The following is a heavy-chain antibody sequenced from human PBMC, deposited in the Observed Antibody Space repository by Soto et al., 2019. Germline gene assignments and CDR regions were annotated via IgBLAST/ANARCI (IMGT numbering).Heavy chain of an antibody. D-gene: IGHD6-13*01. CDR1: GGSVSSSNW. V-gene: IGHV4-4*02. CDR3: ARRIAEAGPYYHYFYMDV. CDR2: IYHTGGT. J-gene: IGHJ6*03. Sequence: QVQLQESGPGLVKPSGTLSLTCAVSGGSVSSSNWWSWVRQPPGRGLEWIGEIYHTGGTSYNPSLRTRVSISIDKSKKQFSLELRSVTAADTAVYYCARRIAEAGPYYHYFYMDVWGKGTTVTVSS.